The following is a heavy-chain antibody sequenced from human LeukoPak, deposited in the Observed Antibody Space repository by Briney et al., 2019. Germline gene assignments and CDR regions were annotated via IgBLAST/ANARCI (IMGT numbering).Heavy chain of an antibody. CDR2: INWNGGST. CDR3: ARFLTRQLDYYYYYMDV. Sequence: AGGSLRLSCVDSGLTFDDYGMSWVRQAPGEGLEWVSGINWNGGSTGYADSVKGRFTISRDNAKNSLYLQMNSLRAEDTALYYCARFLTRQLDYYYYYMDVWGKGTTVTVSS. D-gene: IGHD6-6*01. J-gene: IGHJ6*03. CDR1: GLTFDDYG. V-gene: IGHV3-20*04.